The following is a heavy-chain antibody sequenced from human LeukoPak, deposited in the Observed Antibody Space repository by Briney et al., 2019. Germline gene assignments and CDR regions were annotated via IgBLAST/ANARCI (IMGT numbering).Heavy chain of an antibody. V-gene: IGHV3-53*01. CDR3: ARSHPGGYDFWSGYYTDYYFDY. CDR2: IYSGGST. CDR1: GFTVSSNY. Sequence: PGGSLRPSCAASGFTVSSNYMSWVRQAPGKGLEWVSVIYSGGSTYYADSVKGRFTISRDNSKNTLCLQMNSLRAEDTAVYYCARSHPGGYDFWSGYYTDYYFDYWGQGTLVTVSS. D-gene: IGHD3-3*01. J-gene: IGHJ4*02.